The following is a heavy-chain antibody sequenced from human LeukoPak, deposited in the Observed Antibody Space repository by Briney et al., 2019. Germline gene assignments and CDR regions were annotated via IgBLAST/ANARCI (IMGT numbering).Heavy chain of an antibody. CDR3: ARGFDWLLVAYYYYGMDV. V-gene: IGHV3-7*03. D-gene: IGHD3-9*01. Sequence: TGGSLRLSCAASGFTFRNFWMNWARQAPGKGLEWVASIMKDGGQKKYVDSVKGRFTISRDNAKNSLYLQMNSLRAEDTAVYYCARGFDWLLVAYYYYGMDVWGQGTTVTVSS. CDR1: GFTFRNFW. CDR2: IMKDGGQK. J-gene: IGHJ6*02.